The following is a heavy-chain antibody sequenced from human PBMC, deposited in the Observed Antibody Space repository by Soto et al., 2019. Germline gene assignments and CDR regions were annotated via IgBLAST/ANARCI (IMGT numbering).Heavy chain of an antibody. CDR3: ASGVREYSSAPPHF. CDR1: GGSFSTHV. J-gene: IGHJ4*01. CDR2: IIPVFGTT. Sequence: QGQLVQSGAEVKKPGSSVTVSCKAFGGSFSTHVVNWVGRAPGQGLEWGGLIIPVFGTTDYAQHFQGRVTITADESTRTAFLEVSSLRSEDTAVYYCASGVREYSSAPPHFWGQGTLVSVSS. V-gene: IGHV1-69*01. D-gene: IGHD5-12*01.